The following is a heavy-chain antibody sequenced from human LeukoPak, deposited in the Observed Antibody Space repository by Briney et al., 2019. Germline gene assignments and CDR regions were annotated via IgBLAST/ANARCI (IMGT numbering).Heavy chain of an antibody. Sequence: PGGSLRLSCAASGFTFSSYWMHWVRQAPGKGLVWVSRISTDGSSTNSADSVKGRFTISRDDAKNSLYLQMNSLRAEDTAVYYCARNLNTADDYWGQGILVTVSS. D-gene: IGHD4-17*01. CDR2: ISTDGSST. CDR3: ARNLNTADDY. J-gene: IGHJ4*02. V-gene: IGHV3-74*01. CDR1: GFTFSSYW.